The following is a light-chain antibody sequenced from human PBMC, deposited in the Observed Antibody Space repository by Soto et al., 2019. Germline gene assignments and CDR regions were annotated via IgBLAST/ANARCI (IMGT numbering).Light chain of an antibody. CDR3: SSYRSSNMPFV. CDR2: DVS. V-gene: IGLV2-14*03. CDR1: TSDIGGYYF. J-gene: IGLJ1*01. Sequence: QSVLTQPASVSGSPGQSITISCTGTTSDIGGYYFVSWYQQRPGTAPKLMIYDVSNRPLGVSNRFSGSKSGNTASLTISGLQAEDEADYLCSSYRSSNMPFVFGTGIKVTVL.